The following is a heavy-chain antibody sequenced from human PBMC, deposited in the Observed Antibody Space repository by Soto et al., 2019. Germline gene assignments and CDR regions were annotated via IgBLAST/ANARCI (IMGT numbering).Heavy chain of an antibody. D-gene: IGHD6-13*01. V-gene: IGHV4-59*08. CDR1: GGSISSYY. Sequence: PSETLSLTCTVSGGSISSYYWSWIRQPPGKGLEWIGYIYYSGSTNYNPSLKSRVTISVDTSKNQFSLKLSSVTAADTAVYYCASHVSSSWSPLDYWGQGTLVTVSS. J-gene: IGHJ4*02. CDR2: IYYSGST. CDR3: ASHVSSSWSPLDY.